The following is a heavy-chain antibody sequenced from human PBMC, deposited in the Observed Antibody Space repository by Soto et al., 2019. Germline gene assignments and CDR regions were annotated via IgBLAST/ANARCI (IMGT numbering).Heavy chain of an antibody. V-gene: IGHV3-66*01. CDR3: ARGKWHYSFNFDY. CDR2: IYSGGST. J-gene: IGHJ4*02. Sequence: PGGSLRLSCAASGFTVSSNYMSWVRQAPGKGLEWVSVIYSGGSTYYADSVKGRFTISRDNSKNTLYLQMNSLRAEDTAVYYCARGKWHYSFNFDYWGQGTLVTVSS. D-gene: IGHD3-10*01. CDR1: GFTVSSNY.